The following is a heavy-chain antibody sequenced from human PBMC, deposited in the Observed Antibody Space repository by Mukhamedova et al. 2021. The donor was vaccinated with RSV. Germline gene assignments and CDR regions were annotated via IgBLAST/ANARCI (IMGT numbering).Heavy chain of an antibody. Sequence: AEYMGGRFTISRDNAKNTLYLQMNSLRAEDTAVYYCARAGGGYSYGHGFDYWGQGTLVTVSS. V-gene: IGHV3-74*01. J-gene: IGHJ4*02. CDR3: ARAGGGYSYGHGFDY. D-gene: IGHD5-18*01.